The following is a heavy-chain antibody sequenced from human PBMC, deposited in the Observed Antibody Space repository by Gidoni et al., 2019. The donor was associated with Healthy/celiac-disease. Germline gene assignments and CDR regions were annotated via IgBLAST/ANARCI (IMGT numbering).Heavy chain of an antibody. CDR3: AAPLYCSGGSCYSAYYYGMDV. V-gene: IGHV3-30-3*01. CDR2: ISYDGSNN. Sequence: SCAASGFTFSSYAMHWVRQAPGKGLEWVAVISYDGSNNCYADSLKGRFTISRDNSKNTLYLQMNSLRAEDTAVYYCAAPLYCSGGSCYSAYYYGMDVWGQGTTVTVSS. J-gene: IGHJ6*02. D-gene: IGHD2-15*01. CDR1: GFTFSSYA.